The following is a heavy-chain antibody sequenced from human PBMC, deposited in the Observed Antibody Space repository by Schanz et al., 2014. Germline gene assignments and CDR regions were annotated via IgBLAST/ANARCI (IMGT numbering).Heavy chain of an antibody. D-gene: IGHD2-15*01. CDR1: GYTFTSYG. Sequence: QLQLVQSEAEVKEPGASVKVSCKASGYTFTSYGITWVRQAPGQGLEWMGWISSYNGNTKYAQTLQGRVTMTTDTSTSTAYMELRSLRFDDTALYYCARDLEPYCSGGSCYSDYWGQGTLVTVSS. CDR3: ARDLEPYCSGGSCYSDY. CDR2: ISSYNGNT. J-gene: IGHJ4*02. V-gene: IGHV1-18*01.